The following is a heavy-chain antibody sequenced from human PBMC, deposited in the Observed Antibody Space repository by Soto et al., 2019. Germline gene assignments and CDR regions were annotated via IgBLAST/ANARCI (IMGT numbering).Heavy chain of an antibody. CDR1: GFTFSRYW. CDR3: ARGDTPMITGMDSFDI. J-gene: IGHJ3*02. V-gene: IGHV3-7*01. Sequence: AGGSLRLSCAASGFTFSRYWMNWVRQAPGKGLEWVANIKQDGTEKNYVDSVKGRFTISRDNAKNSLYLQMDSLRAEDTAVYFCARGDTPMITGMDSFDIWGQGTLVTVSS. D-gene: IGHD5-18*01. CDR2: IKQDGTEK.